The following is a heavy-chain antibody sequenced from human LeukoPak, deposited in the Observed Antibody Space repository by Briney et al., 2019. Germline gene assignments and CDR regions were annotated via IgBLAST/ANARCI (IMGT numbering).Heavy chain of an antibody. CDR2: INHSGST. J-gene: IGHJ6*04. CDR1: GGSFSGYY. Sequence: SETLSLTCAVYGGSFSGYYWSWIRQPPGKGLEWIGEINHSGSTNYNPSLKSRVTISVDTSKNQFSLKLSSVTATDTAVYYCAGHIVVVPAAIGYYYYDMDVWGKGTTVTVSS. D-gene: IGHD2-2*01. CDR3: AGHIVVVPAAIGYYYYDMDV. V-gene: IGHV4-34*01.